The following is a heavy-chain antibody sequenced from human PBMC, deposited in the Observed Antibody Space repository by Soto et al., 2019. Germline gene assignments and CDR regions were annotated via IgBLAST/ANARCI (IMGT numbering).Heavy chain of an antibody. V-gene: IGHV1-69*06. CDR2: IIPIFGTT. CDR3: ARGTRSGSYYYYGLDV. J-gene: IGHJ6*02. CDR1: GGTFSSYA. D-gene: IGHD1-26*01. Sequence: SVKVSCKASGGTFSSYAISWVRQAPGQGLEWMGGIIPIFGTTNYARRFQGRVTITADKSTSTAYMELRSLRSEDTAVYYCARGTRSGSYYYYGLDVWGQGTTVTVSS.